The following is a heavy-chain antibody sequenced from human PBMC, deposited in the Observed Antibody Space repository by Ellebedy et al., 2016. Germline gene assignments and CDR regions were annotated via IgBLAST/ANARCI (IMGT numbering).Heavy chain of an antibody. CDR3: AKDPYGDYTTRLD. CDR2: ISGSGGST. D-gene: IGHD4-17*01. J-gene: IGHJ4*02. CDR1: GFTFSSYA. V-gene: IGHV3-23*01. Sequence: GESLKISXAASGFTFSSYAMSWVRQAPGKGLEWVSAISGSGGSTYYADSVKGRFTISRDNSKNTLYLQMNSLRAEDTAVYYCAKDPYGDYTTRLDWGQGTLVTVSS.